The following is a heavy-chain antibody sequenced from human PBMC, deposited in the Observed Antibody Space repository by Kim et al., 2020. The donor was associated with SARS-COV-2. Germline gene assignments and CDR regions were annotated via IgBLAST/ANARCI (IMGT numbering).Heavy chain of an antibody. J-gene: IGHJ6*02. CDR1: GYTFTSYA. CDR3: ARGYYYEFWSGYYSSDYYGMDV. D-gene: IGHD3-3*01. V-gene: IGHV1-3*01. Sequence: ASVKVSCKASGYTFTSYAMHWVRQAPGQRLEWMGWINAGNGNTKYSQKFQGRVTITRDTSASTAYMELSSLRSEDTAVYYCARGYYYEFWSGYYSSDYYGMDVWGQGTTVTVSS. CDR2: INAGNGNT.